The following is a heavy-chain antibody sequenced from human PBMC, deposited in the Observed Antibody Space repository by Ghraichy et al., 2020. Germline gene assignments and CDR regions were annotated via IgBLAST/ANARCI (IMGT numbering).Heavy chain of an antibody. CDR1: GLTFDDYA. CDR3: TKGRDCRSASCYRDFDY. J-gene: IGHJ4*02. D-gene: IGHD2-2*01. Sequence: GGSLRLSCAASGLTFDDYAMHWVRQAPGKGLEWVSLISGDGAGTDYADSVKGRFTISRDNSKNSLYLQMNSLRTKDTALYYCTKGRDCRSASCYRDFDYWGQGTLVTVSS. CDR2: ISGDGAGT. V-gene: IGHV3-43*02.